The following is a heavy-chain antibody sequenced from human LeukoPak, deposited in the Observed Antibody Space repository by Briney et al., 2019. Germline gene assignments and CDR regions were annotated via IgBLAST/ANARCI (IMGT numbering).Heavy chain of an antibody. Sequence: PSETLSLTCAVSGGSISSSNWWSWVRQPPGKGLEWIGEIYHSGSTNYNPSLKSRVTISVDKSKNQFSLKLSSVTAADTAVYYCARAPAAAGALNWFDPWGQGTLVTVSS. CDR1: GGSISSSNW. V-gene: IGHV4-4*02. J-gene: IGHJ5*02. D-gene: IGHD6-13*01. CDR2: IYHSGST. CDR3: ARAPAAAGALNWFDP.